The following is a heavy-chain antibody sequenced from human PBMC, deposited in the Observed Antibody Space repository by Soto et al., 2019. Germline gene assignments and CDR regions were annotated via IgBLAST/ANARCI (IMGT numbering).Heavy chain of an antibody. CDR2: ISSSSYT. V-gene: IGHV3-11*06. J-gene: IGHJ6*01. CDR1: GFTFSDYY. Sequence: PGGSRRLSCAASGFTFSDYYMSWVRQAPVRGLEWGSYISSSSYTNYADSVKGRFTISRDNAKNSLYLQMNSLRDEYTAVYYCAGAYYDILTGYYGMHVWRQGHTVNVSS. CDR3: AGAYYDILTGYYGMHV. D-gene: IGHD3-9*01.